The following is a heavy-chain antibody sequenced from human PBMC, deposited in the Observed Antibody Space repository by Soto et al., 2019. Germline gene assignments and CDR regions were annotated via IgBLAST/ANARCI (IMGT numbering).Heavy chain of an antibody. CDR3: ARPLYYYDSRGYYSP. D-gene: IGHD3-22*01. CDR1: GFTFSSYS. CDR2: ISSSSSTI. Sequence: GGSLRLSCAASGFTFSSYSMNWFRQAPGKGLEWVSYISSSSSTIYYADSVKGRFTISRDNAKNSLYLQMNSLRAEDTAVYYCARPLYYYDSRGYYSPWGQGTLVTVSS. V-gene: IGHV3-48*01. J-gene: IGHJ5*02.